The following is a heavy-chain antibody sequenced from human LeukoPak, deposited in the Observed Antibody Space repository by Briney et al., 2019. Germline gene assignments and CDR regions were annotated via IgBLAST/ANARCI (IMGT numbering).Heavy chain of an antibody. V-gene: IGHV1-18*01. J-gene: IGHJ4*02. Sequence: GASVKVSCKASGYTFTSYGISWVRQAHGQGLEWMGWISAYNGNTDYAQKFQGRGTMTTDTSTSTAYMELRSLRSDDTALYYCARAVSYSSSFFDYWGQGTLVTVSS. CDR2: ISAYNGNT. CDR3: ARAVSYSSSFFDY. CDR1: GYTFTSYG. D-gene: IGHD6-6*01.